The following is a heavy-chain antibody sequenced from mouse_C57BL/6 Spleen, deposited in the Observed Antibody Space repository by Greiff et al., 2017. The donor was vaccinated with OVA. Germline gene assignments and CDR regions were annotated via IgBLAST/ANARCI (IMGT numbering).Heavy chain of an antibody. CDR2: IDPSDSYT. D-gene: IGHD1-1*01. Sequence: VQLQQPGAELVMPGASVKLSCKASGYTFTSYWMHWVKQRPGQGLEWIGEIDPSDSYTNYNQKFKGKSTLTVDKSSSTAYMQLSSLTSEDSAVYYCASGGFTTVVSMDYWGQGTSVTVSS. J-gene: IGHJ4*01. CDR3: ASGGFTTVVSMDY. CDR1: GYTFTSYW. V-gene: IGHV1-69*01.